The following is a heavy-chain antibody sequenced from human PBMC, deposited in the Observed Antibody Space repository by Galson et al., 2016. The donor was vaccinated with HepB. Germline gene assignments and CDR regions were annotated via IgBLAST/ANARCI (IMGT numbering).Heavy chain of an antibody. CDR3: TTDFSDVGETNGYSNY. V-gene: IGHV3-15*01. CDR2: IRSNTDGGTT. Sequence: SLRLSCAAPGFNFRNAWMSWIRQAPGKGLEWVGRIRSNTDGGTTDYAAPVKGRFSISRDDSRNMLYLQMNSLIIEDAGVYYCTTDFSDVGETNGYSNYWGQGILVTVSS. J-gene: IGHJ4*02. CDR1: GFNFRNAW. D-gene: IGHD2-8*01.